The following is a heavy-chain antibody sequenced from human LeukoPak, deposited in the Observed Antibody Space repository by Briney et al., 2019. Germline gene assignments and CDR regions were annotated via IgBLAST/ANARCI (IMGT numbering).Heavy chain of an antibody. CDR3: AELGITMIGGV. CDR2: ISSSSSYI. Sequence: GGSLRLSCAASGFVFSHYSMDWVRQAPGKGLEWVSSISSSSSYIYYADSVKGRFTISRDNAKNSLYLQMNSLRAEDTAVYYCAELGITMIGGVWGKGTTVTISS. D-gene: IGHD3-10*02. V-gene: IGHV3-21*01. J-gene: IGHJ6*04. CDR1: GFVFSHYS.